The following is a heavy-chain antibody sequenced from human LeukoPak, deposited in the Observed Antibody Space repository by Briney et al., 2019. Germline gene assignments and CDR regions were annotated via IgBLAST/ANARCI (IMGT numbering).Heavy chain of an antibody. V-gene: IGHV4-59*01. J-gene: IGHJ4*02. CDR2: FYSSGSA. CDR1: GGSINGYY. Sequence: SETLSLTCTVSGGSINGYYWCWMRQPPGKGLEWIGNFYSSGSANCNPSLKSRVTISVETSKNQFSLKLSSVRAADTAVYYCARVFGYTYGHADYWGQGTLVTVSS. D-gene: IGHD5-18*01. CDR3: ARVFGYTYGHADY.